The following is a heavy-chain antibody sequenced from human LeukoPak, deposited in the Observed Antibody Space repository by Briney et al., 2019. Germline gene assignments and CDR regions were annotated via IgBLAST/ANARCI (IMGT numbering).Heavy chain of an antibody. J-gene: IGHJ5*02. CDR3: ARGGVATIEDYGDYETVSSFDP. CDR1: GGTFSSYA. D-gene: IGHD4-17*01. CDR2: IIPIFGVA. Sequence: SVKVSCKASGGTFSSYAISWVRQAPGQGLEWMGRIIPIFGVANYAQKFQGRVTITAHKSTSTAYMELSSLRSEDTAVYYCARGGVATIEDYGDYETVSSFDPWGQGTLVTVSS. V-gene: IGHV1-69*04.